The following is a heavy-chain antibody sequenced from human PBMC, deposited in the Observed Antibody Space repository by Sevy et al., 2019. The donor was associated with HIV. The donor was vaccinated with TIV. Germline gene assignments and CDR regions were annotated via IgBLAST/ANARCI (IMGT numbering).Heavy chain of an antibody. V-gene: IGHV3-7*01. CDR1: GFTFSRYC. J-gene: IGHJ4*02. Sequence: GGSLRLSCAASGFTFSRYCMTWVRQAPGKGLEWVANIKQDESAKYYVDSVKGRFTISRDNAKNSLYLQMNSLRADDTAVYYCARAEQVTMLVVFGGLYFDSWGQGTLVTVSS. D-gene: IGHD3-22*01. CDR2: IKQDESAK. CDR3: ARAEQVTMLVVFGGLYFDS.